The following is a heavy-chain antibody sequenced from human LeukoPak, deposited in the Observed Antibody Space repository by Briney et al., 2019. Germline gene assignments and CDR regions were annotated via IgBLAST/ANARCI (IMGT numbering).Heavy chain of an antibody. D-gene: IGHD5-18*01. V-gene: IGHV4-39*01. Sequence: SETLSLTCTVSGGSISSSSYYWGWIRQPPGKGLEWIGSIYYSGSTYYNPSLKSRVTISVDTSKNQFSLKLSSVTAADTAVYYCARLRGYSYDPFFDYWGQGTLVTVSS. CDR2: IYYSGST. CDR3: ARLRGYSYDPFFDY. CDR1: GGSISSSSYY. J-gene: IGHJ4*02.